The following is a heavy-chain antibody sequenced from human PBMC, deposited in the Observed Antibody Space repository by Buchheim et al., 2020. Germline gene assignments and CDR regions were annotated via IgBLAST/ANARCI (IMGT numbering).Heavy chain of an antibody. CDR1: GGSISSGGYY. V-gene: IGHV4-31*03. CDR3: ARVGCSGGSCYSVPFDP. D-gene: IGHD2-15*01. Sequence: QVQLQESGPGLVKPSQTLSLPCTVSGGSISSGGYYWSWIRQHPGKGLEWIGYIYYSGSTYYNPSLQSRVTISVDTSKNQFSLKLSSVTAADTAVYYCARVGCSGGSCYSVPFDPWGQGTL. CDR2: IYYSGST. J-gene: IGHJ5*02.